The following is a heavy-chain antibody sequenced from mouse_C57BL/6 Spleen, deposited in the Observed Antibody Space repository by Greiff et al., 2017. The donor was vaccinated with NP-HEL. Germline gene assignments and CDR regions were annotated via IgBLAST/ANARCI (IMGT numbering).Heavy chain of an antibody. CDR2: IDPSDSET. Sequence: VQLQQPGAELVRPGSSVKLSCKASGYTFTSYWMHWVKQRPIQGLEWIGNIDPSDSETHYNQKFKDKATLTVDKSSSTAYMQLSSLTSEDSAVYYCARGTTVVAGGGGYFDYWGQGTTLTVSS. J-gene: IGHJ2*01. D-gene: IGHD1-1*01. CDR1: GYTFTSYW. V-gene: IGHV1-52*01. CDR3: ARGTTVVAGGGGYFDY.